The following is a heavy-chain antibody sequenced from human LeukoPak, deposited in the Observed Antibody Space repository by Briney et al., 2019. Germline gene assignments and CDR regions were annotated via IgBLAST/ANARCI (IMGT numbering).Heavy chain of an antibody. Sequence: VASVKVSCKASGGTFSSYAISWVRQAPGQGLEWMGGIIPIFGTANYAQKFQGRVTITADESTSTAYMELSSLRSEDTAVYYCASSLGYCSSTSCYTDAFDIWGQGTMVTVSS. CDR1: GGTFSSYA. CDR2: IIPIFGTA. V-gene: IGHV1-69*13. D-gene: IGHD2-2*02. CDR3: ASSLGYCSSTSCYTDAFDI. J-gene: IGHJ3*02.